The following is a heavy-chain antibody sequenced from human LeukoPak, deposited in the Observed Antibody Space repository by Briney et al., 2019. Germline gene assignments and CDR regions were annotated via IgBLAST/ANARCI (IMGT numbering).Heavy chain of an antibody. CDR2: IYYSGNL. Sequence: PSETLSLTCAVSGGSISSGGYSWSWIRQPPGKGLEWIGYIYYSGNLYYNPSLKSRITISVDTSKNQFSLKLSSVTAADTAVYYCARDRGYSSGHGPIDYWGQGTLVTVSS. CDR1: GGSISSGGYS. J-gene: IGHJ4*02. CDR3: ARDRGYSSGHGPIDY. V-gene: IGHV4-31*11. D-gene: IGHD5-18*01.